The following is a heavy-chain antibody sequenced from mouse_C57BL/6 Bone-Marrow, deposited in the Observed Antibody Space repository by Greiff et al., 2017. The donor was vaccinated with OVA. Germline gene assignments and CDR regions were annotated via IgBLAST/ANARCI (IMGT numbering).Heavy chain of an antibody. CDR3: VRGAMDY. J-gene: IGHJ4*01. V-gene: IGHV10-3*01. CDR2: IRSKSSNYAT. Sequence: GGGLVQPKGSLKLSCAASGFTFNPYAMHLVPQAPGKGWEWVARIRSKSSNYATYYVDSVKDRFTISRDDSQSMLLLQMNNLDTEGTAMYYGVRGAMDYWGQGTSVTVSS. CDR1: GFTFNPYA.